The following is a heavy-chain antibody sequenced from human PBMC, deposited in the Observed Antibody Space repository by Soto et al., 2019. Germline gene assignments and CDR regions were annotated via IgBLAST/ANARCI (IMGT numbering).Heavy chain of an antibody. CDR3: ARSGTLWGAFDI. CDR2: INPSGGST. Sequence: GASVKVSCKASGDTVTSYYMHWVRQAPGQGLEWMGIINPSGGSTSYAQKFQGRVTMTRDTSTSTVYMELSSLRSEDTAVYYCARSGTLWGAFDIWGQGPMVTGS. D-gene: IGHD7-27*01. V-gene: IGHV1-46*01. CDR1: GDTVTSYY. J-gene: IGHJ3*02.